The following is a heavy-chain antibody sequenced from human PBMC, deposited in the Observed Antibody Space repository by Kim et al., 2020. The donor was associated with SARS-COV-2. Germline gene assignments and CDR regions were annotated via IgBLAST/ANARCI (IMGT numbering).Heavy chain of an antibody. D-gene: IGHD2-15*01. J-gene: IGHJ4*02. CDR2: IWYDGSNK. CDR3: AKERRKYCSGGSCHLEY. V-gene: IGHV3-33*06. Sequence: GGSLRLSCAASRFTFSSYGRHWVRQAPGKGLEGVAVIWYDGSNKYHADSVKGRFTISRDNSKNTLYLQMNNLRAEDTAVYYCAKERRKYCSGGSCHLEYWGQGTLVTVSS. CDR1: RFTFSSYG.